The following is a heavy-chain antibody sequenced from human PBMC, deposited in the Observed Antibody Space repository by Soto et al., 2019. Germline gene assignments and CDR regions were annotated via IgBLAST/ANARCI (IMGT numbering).Heavy chain of an antibody. J-gene: IGHJ6*03. V-gene: IGHV3-64*01. Sequence: EAQLVESGGGLVQPGGSLRLSWAASGFTFSNYEMHWGRQAPGKGLAYVSGISNNGSHTDYAKSVKGRFTISRDNSENTLYLQMGSLRAEDMALYYCARREYGRRLRNVYMDVWGKGTTVTVAS. CDR1: GFTFSNYE. D-gene: IGHD3-10*01. CDR3: ARREYGRRLRNVYMDV. CDR2: ISNNGSHT.